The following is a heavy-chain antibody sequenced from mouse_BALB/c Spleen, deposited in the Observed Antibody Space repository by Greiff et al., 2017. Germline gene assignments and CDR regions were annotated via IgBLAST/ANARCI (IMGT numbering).Heavy chain of an antibody. CDR3: ARIYYDYAMDY. D-gene: IGHD2-1*01. CDR2: ISSGGST. J-gene: IGHJ4*01. CDR1: GFTFSSYA. Sequence: EVKVEESGGGLVKPGGSLKLSCAASGFTFSSYAMSWVRQTPEKRLEWVASISSGGSTYYPDSVKGRFTISRDNARNILYLQMSSLRSEDTAMYYCARIYYDYAMDYWGQGTSVTVSS. V-gene: IGHV5-6-5*01.